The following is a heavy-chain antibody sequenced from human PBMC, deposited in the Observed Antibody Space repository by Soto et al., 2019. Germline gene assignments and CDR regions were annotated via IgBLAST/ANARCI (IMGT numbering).Heavy chain of an antibody. CDR2: INPSGGST. CDR3: ALVRHYYGSGSYWAVHYYYGMDV. Sequence: ASVKVSCKASGYTFTSYYMHWVRQAPGQGLEWMGIINPSGGSTSYAQKFQGRVTMTRDTSTSTVYMELSSLRSEDTAVYYCALVRHYYGSGSYWAVHYYYGMDVWGQGTTVTVSS. V-gene: IGHV1-46*01. J-gene: IGHJ6*02. D-gene: IGHD3-10*01. CDR1: GYTFTSYY.